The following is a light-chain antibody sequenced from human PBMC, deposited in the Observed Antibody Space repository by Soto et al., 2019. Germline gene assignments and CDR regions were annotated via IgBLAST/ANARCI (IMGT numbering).Light chain of an antibody. J-gene: IGKJ1*01. CDR2: KAS. V-gene: IGKV1-5*03. CDR3: QQYNYNWT. CDR1: QSISSW. Sequence: DIHMTRSPSTLSASVGDRVTITCRASQSISSWLAWYQQKPGTAPKLLIYKASTLQSGVPSRFSGSGSGTEFTLTISSLQPDDSATYYCQQYNYNWTFGQGTRWIS.